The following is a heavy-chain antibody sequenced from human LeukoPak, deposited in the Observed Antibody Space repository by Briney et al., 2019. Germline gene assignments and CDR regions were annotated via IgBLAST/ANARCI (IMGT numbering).Heavy chain of an antibody. Sequence: GVSLRLSCAASGFTFSSYWMSCVRQAPGKGLKWVANIKQYGSEKYYVDSVKGRFTISRDNAKNSLYLQMNSLRDAATDVYYCAKESIDSSYYYMDVWGKGTTVTVSS. J-gene: IGHJ6*03. CDR3: AKESIDSSYYYMDV. V-gene: IGHV3-7*01. D-gene: IGHD3-16*02. CDR1: GFTFSSYW. CDR2: IKQYGSEK.